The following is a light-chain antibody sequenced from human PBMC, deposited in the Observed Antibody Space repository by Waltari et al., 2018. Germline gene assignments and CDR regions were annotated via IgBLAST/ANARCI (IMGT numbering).Light chain of an antibody. CDR2: DVT. V-gene: IGLV2-11*01. CDR3: CAYGGSSWV. CDR1: SSDVGGYNY. Sequence: QSALTQPRSVSGSPGQSVPISCTGTSSDVGGYNYVSWYQHLPGKAPKLIIYDVTKWPSGVPDRFSGSKSGNTASLTISGLLGEDEADYYGCAYGGSSWVFGGGTKLTVL. J-gene: IGLJ3*02.